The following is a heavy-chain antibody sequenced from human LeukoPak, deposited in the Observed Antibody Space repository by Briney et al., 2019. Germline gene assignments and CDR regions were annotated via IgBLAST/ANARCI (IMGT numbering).Heavy chain of an antibody. V-gene: IGHV4-59*01. Sequence: PSETLSLTCTVSGGSMSGYYWTWIRQPPGKGLEWVAYIYYTGSTNYNPSLESRVTISVDTSKNQFSLRLNSMATADTAVYYCARLRGNYFPDFWGQGTLVTVSS. D-gene: IGHD2/OR15-2a*01. CDR1: GGSMSGYY. J-gene: IGHJ4*02. CDR3: ARLRGNYFPDF. CDR2: IYYTGST.